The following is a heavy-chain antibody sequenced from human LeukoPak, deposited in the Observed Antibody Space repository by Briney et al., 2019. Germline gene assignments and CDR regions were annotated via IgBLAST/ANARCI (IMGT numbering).Heavy chain of an antibody. Sequence: ASVKVSCKASGYTFTNYAMHWVRQAPGQRPQWLGWINPSNGYAKYSQELQGRLIISRDTSASTVYMELSSLRSEDSAIYYCAIRDGHTDHWGQEPWSPSP. D-gene: IGHD5-24*01. CDR2: INPSNGYA. V-gene: IGHV1-3*01. J-gene: IGHJ4*01. CDR3: AIRDGHTDH. CDR1: GYTFTNYA.